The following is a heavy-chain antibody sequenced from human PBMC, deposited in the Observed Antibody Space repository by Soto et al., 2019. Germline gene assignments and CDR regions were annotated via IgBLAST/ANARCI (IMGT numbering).Heavy chain of an antibody. Sequence: QAQVVQSGAEVRKPGSSVKLSCKASEGTFNSYAIAWVRQAPGQGLEWMGGIHPYYNTLNYAQKFQDRVTIVAVDFTNTVYMQLSTLRSDDTAVYFCASGASRWYPYFFDSWAQGTLVTVSS. J-gene: IGHJ4*02. CDR2: IHPYYNTL. V-gene: IGHV1-69*01. CDR3: ASGASRWYPYFFDS. CDR1: EGTFNSYA. D-gene: IGHD6-13*01.